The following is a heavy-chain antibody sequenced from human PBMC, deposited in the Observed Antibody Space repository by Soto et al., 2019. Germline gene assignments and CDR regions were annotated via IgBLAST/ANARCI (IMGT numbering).Heavy chain of an antibody. J-gene: IGHJ6*02. CDR3: ARDVDGSGSMDV. D-gene: IGHD3-10*01. Sequence: EVQLVESGGGLVKPGGSLRPSCAASGFTFSSYSMNWVRQAPGKGLEWVSSISSSSSYIYYADSVKGRFTISRDNAKNSLYLQMNSLRAEDTAVYYCARDVDGSGSMDVWGQGTTVTVSS. V-gene: IGHV3-21*01. CDR2: ISSSSSYI. CDR1: GFTFSSYS.